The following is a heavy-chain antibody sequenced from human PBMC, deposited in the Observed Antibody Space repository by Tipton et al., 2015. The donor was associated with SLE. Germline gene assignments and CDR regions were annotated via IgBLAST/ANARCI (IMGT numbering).Heavy chain of an antibody. V-gene: IGHV4-4*07. Sequence: TLSLTCSVSGGSINHYYWSWIRQPAGKGLEWIGHIFAGGSTTYNPSLESRVTMSVDTSQNQFSLKLNSVTAADTAVYYCTRDPYYYDSSGSPYSYWGQGTLVTVSS. D-gene: IGHD3-22*01. CDR2: IFAGGST. CDR1: GGSINHYY. J-gene: IGHJ4*02. CDR3: TRDPYYYDSSGSPYSY.